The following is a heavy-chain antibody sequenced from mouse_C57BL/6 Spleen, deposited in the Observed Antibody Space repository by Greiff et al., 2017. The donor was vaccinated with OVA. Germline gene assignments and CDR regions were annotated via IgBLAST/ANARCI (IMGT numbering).Heavy chain of an antibody. CDR1: GYTFTSYW. CDR2: IYPGSGST. Sequence: QVQLQQPGAELVKPGASVKMSCKASGYTFTSYWITWVKQRPGQGLEWIGDIYPGSGSTNYNEKFKSKATLTVDTSSSTAYMQRSSLTSEDSAVYYCAREVTTVVADAMDYWGQGTSVTVSS. J-gene: IGHJ4*01. D-gene: IGHD1-1*01. CDR3: AREVTTVVADAMDY. V-gene: IGHV1-55*01.